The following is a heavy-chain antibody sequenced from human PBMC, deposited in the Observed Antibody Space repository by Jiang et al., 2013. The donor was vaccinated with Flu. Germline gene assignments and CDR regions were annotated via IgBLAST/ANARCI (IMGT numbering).Heavy chain of an antibody. J-gene: IGHJ6*03. D-gene: IGHD2-2*01. Sequence: VQLVESGGGVVQPGRSLRLSCAASGFTFSRYAMHWVRQIPGKGLEWVAVVSHDGSNKYYADSVKGRFTISRDNFRNTLHLQMNSLRAEDTAVYYCARDPRYCSSFINCHYYYYMDVWGKGTTVTVSS. CDR3: ARDPRYCSSFINCHYYYYMDV. V-gene: IGHV3-30-3*01. CDR2: VSHDGSNK. CDR1: GFTFSRYA.